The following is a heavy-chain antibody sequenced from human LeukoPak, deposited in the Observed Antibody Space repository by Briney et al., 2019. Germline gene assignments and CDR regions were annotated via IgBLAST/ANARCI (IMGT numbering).Heavy chain of an antibody. CDR1: GGSFSGYY. CDR3: ARGGYYDILTGTLYYFDY. J-gene: IGHJ4*02. Sequence: PSETLSLTCAVYGGSFSGYYWSWIRQPPGKGLEWIGEINHSGSTNYNLSLKSRVTISVDTSKNQFSLKLSSVTAADTAVYYCARGGYYDILTGTLYYFDYWGQGTLVTVSS. V-gene: IGHV4-34*01. D-gene: IGHD3-9*01. CDR2: INHSGST.